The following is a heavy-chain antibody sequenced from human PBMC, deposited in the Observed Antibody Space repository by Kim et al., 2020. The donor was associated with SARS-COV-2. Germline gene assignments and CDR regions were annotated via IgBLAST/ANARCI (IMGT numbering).Heavy chain of an antibody. D-gene: IGHD6-13*01. CDR1: GYTFTSYS. J-gene: IGHJ3*02. V-gene: IGHV1-3*01. CDR2: INAGNGNA. CDR3: ARDLGYSSSWGGGAFEI. Sequence: ASVKVSCKASGYTFTSYSMHWVRQAPGQRLEWMGWINAGNGNANYSQKFQGRLTITRDTSASTAYMELSGLTSEDTAVYYCARDLGYSSSWGGGAFEIWGQGRMVTVSS.